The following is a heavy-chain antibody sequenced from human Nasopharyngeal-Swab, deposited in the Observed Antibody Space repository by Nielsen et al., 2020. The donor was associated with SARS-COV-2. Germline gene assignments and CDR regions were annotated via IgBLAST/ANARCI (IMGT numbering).Heavy chain of an antibody. Sequence: GSLRLSCTVSGGSISSYYRSWIRQPAGKGLEWIGRIYTSGSTNYNPSLKSRVTMSVDTSKNQFPLKLSSVTAADTAVYYCARGSRFTIFGVVPDYYYGMDVWGQGTTVTVSS. CDR1: GGSISSYY. V-gene: IGHV4-4*07. CDR3: ARGSRFTIFGVVPDYYYGMDV. J-gene: IGHJ6*02. D-gene: IGHD3-3*01. CDR2: IYTSGST.